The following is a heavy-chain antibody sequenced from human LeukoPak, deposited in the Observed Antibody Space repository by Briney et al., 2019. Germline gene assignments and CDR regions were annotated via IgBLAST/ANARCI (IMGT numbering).Heavy chain of an antibody. CDR2: IYTGGTT. CDR3: AREISRFGI. J-gene: IGHJ4*02. V-gene: IGHV3-66*01. CDR1: GFTFSSYE. D-gene: IGHD3-16*01. Sequence: AGSLRLSCAASGFTFSSYEMNWVRQAPGKGLEWVSGIYTGGTTYYTDSVKGRFTISRDNPNNTLYLQMHSLRAEDTAVYYCAREISRFGIWGQGTLVTVSS.